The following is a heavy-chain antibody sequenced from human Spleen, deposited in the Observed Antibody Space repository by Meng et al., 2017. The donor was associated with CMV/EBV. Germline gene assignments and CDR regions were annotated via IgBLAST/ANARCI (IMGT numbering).Heavy chain of an antibody. CDR3: ARDDLSYGMDV. CDR1: GYPFSSHY. Sequence: ASVKVSCKASGYPFSSHYINWVRQAPGQGLEWMGIINPSGGSTSYAQKFQGRVTMTRDTSTTTVYMELSSLRSDDTAVYYCARDDLSYGMDVWGQGTTVTVSS. CDR2: INPSGGST. V-gene: IGHV1-46*01. J-gene: IGHJ6*02.